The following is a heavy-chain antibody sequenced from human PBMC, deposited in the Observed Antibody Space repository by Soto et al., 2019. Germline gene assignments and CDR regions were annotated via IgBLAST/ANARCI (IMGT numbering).Heavy chain of an antibody. D-gene: IGHD5-18*01. J-gene: IGHJ4*02. CDR3: ARGSRETWIQLWTLHFDY. CDR1: GDSVSSNSAA. Sequence: PSQTLSLTCAISGDSVSSNSAAWNWIRQSPSRGLEWLGRTYYRSKWYNDYAVSVKSRITINPDTSKNQFSLKLNSVTAADTAVYYCARGSRETWIQLWTLHFDYWGQGTLVTVSS. CDR2: TYYRSKWYN. V-gene: IGHV6-1*01.